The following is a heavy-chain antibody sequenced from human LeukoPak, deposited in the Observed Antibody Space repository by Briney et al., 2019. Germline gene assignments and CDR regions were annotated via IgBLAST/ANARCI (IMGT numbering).Heavy chain of an antibody. CDR2: IYHSGST. J-gene: IGHJ5*02. CDR1: GGSISSGGYS. D-gene: IGHD3-16*01. Sequence: SQTLSLTCAVSGGSISSGGYSWSWIRQPPGKGLEWIGYIYHSGSTYYNPSLKSRVTISVDRSKNQFSLKLSSVTAADTAVYYCARDLEGGNWFDPWDQGTLVTVSS. CDR3: ARDLEGGNWFDP. V-gene: IGHV4-30-2*01.